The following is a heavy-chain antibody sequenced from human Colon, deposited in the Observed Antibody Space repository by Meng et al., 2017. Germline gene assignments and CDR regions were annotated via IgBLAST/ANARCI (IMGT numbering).Heavy chain of an antibody. Sequence: QVQLQESGPGLVRPSETLSLTCTVSGGSVSSGDYYWSWIRQPPGKGLEWIGYIYYSGSTNYNPSLKSRVTISVDTSKNQFSLKLSSVTAADTAVYYCARGASDYDFDYWGQGTLVTVSS. CDR1: GGSVSSGDYY. CDR2: IYYSGST. CDR3: ARGASDYDFDY. V-gene: IGHV4-61*08. J-gene: IGHJ4*02. D-gene: IGHD3-22*01.